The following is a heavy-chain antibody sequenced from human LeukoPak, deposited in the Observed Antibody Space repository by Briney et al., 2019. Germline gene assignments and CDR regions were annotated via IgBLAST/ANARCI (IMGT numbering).Heavy chain of an antibody. D-gene: IGHD6-19*01. J-gene: IGHJ4*02. CDR3: VPEEKYSSGWYYFDY. CDR2: INSDGSST. Sequence: GGSLRLSCAASGFTFRNYVIHWVRQAPGKGPVWVSRINSDGSSTSYADSVKGRFTISRDNAKNTLYLQMNSLRAEDTAVYYCVPEEKYSSGWYYFDYWGQGTLVTVSS. V-gene: IGHV3-74*01. CDR1: GFTFRNYV.